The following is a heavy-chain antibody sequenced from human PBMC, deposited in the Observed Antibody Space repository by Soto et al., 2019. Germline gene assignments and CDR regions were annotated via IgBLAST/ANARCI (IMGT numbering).Heavy chain of an antibody. D-gene: IGHD3-10*01. CDR1: GYTFTGYY. CDR2: INPNSGGT. CDR3: ARFRGYGSGGDYGMDV. Sequence: QVQLVQSGAEVKKPGASVKVSCKASGYTFTGYYMHWVRQAPGQGLEWMGWINPNSGGTNYAQKFQGRVTMTRDTSISTAYMELSRLRSDDTAVYYCARFRGYGSGGDYGMDVWGQGTTVTVSS. J-gene: IGHJ6*02. V-gene: IGHV1-2*02.